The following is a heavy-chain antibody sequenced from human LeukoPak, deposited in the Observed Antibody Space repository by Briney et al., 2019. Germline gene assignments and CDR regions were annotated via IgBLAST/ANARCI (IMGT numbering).Heavy chain of an antibody. CDR2: IIPIFGTA. D-gene: IGHD3-22*01. V-gene: IGHV1-69*13. CDR3: ARDRGDDTVSYFDY. CDR1: GGTFSSYA. Sequence: SVKVSCKASGGTFSSYAISWVRQAPGQGLEWMGGIIPIFGTANYAQRFQGRVTITADESTSTAYMELSSLRSEDTAVYYCARDRGDDTVSYFDYWGQGTLVTVSS. J-gene: IGHJ4*02.